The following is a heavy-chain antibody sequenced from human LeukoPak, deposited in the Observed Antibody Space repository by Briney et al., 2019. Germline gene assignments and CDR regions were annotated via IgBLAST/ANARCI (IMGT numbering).Heavy chain of an antibody. CDR3: ARDPAPSNPLLGATPPGYYYMDV. CDR2: VIPIFGTA. Sequence: SVKVSCKVSGGTFSSYAISWVRQAPGQGLEWMGGVIPIFGTANYAQKFQGRVTITTDESTSTAYMELSSLRSEDTAVYYCARDPAPSNPLLGATPPGYYYMDVWGKGTTVTVSS. CDR1: GGTFSSYA. V-gene: IGHV1-69*05. D-gene: IGHD1-26*01. J-gene: IGHJ6*03.